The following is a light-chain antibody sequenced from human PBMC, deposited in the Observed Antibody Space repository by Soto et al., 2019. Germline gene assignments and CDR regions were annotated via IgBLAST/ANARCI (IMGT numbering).Light chain of an antibody. CDR1: QDVSTW. CDR2: DTS. J-gene: IGKJ4*01. CDR3: QQAHSFPLT. Sequence: DIQMTQSPSSVSASVGDRVTITCRVSQDVSTWLAWYQHKPGKAPNLLIHDTSILQSGVPSRFSGSGSGTEFTLTISSLQPEDFATYYCQQAHSFPLTFGGGTKVDIK. V-gene: IGKV1-12*01.